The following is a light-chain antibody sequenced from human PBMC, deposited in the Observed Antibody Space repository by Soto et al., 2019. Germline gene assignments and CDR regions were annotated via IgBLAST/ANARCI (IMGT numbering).Light chain of an antibody. CDR1: QSVSSY. V-gene: IGKV3-11*01. J-gene: IGKJ5*01. CDR3: QHRSNWPT. CDR2: DAS. Sequence: EIVLTQSPATLSLSPGERATLSCRASQSVSSYLAWYQQKHGQAPRLLIYDASNRATGIPARFSGSGSGTDFTLTSSSLEPEDFAVYYCQHRSNWPTFGQGTRLEIK.